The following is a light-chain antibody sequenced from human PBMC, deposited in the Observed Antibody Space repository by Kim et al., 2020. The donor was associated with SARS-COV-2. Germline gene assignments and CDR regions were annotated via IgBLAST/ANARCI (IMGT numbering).Light chain of an antibody. Sequence: QSVLTQPASVSGSPAQSITIPCTGIPNDDGIVSWYQQHPGKAPKLLIYEVTKRPSGISNRFSGSKSANTASLTISGLQADDAADYYCCSYAGGHSYVFGSGTKVTVL. CDR3: CSYAGGHSYV. CDR2: EVT. J-gene: IGLJ1*01. V-gene: IGLV2-23*02. CDR1: PNDDGI.